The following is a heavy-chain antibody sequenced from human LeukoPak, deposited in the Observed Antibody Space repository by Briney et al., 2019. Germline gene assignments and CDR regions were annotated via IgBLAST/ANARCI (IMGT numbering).Heavy chain of an antibody. CDR3: ARPIAAAGRGLDY. V-gene: IGHV1-3*01. D-gene: IGHD6-13*01. Sequence: KFQGRVTITGDTSASTAYMELSSLRSEDTAVYYCARPIAAAGRGLDYWGQGTLVTVSP. J-gene: IGHJ4*02.